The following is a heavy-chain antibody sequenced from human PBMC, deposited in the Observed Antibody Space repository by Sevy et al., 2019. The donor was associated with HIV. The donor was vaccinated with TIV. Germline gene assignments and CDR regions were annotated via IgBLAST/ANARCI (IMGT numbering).Heavy chain of an antibody. CDR3: ARDRGWNYYLHYYYYMDV. CDR1: GGTFSSYT. V-gene: IGHV1-69*13. J-gene: IGHJ6*03. D-gene: IGHD1-7*01. Sequence: ASVKVSCKASGGTFSSYTISWVRQAPGQGLEWMGGIIPIFGTANYAQKFQGRVTITADESTSTAYMELSSLRSEDTAVYYCARDRGWNYYLHYYYYMDVWGKGTTVTVSS. CDR2: IIPIFGTA.